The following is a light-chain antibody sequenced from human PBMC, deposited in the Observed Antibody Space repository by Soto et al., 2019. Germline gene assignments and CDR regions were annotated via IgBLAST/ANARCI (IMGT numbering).Light chain of an antibody. CDR1: QSVSSSY. V-gene: IGKV3-20*01. Sequence: EIVLTQSPGTLSLSPGERATLSCRASQSVSSSYLAWYQQKPGQAPRLLIYGASSRPTGTPDRFSGSGSGTDFTLTISRLELEDFAVYSCQQYGSSPRGTFGQGTKV. J-gene: IGKJ1*01. CDR2: GAS. CDR3: QQYGSSPRGT.